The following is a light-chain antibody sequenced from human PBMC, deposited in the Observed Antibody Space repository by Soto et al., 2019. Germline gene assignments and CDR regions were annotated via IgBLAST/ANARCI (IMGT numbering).Light chain of an antibody. V-gene: IGKV1-9*01. J-gene: IGKJ5*01. Sequence: DIQLTQSPSFLSASIGDRVTIXXRASQGISSYLAWYQQKPGKAPKVXIYAASTLQSGVPSRFSGSGSGTEFTLTISRLQPEDFATYYCQQLNSYPITFGQGTRLEIK. CDR2: AAS. CDR1: QGISSY. CDR3: QQLNSYPIT.